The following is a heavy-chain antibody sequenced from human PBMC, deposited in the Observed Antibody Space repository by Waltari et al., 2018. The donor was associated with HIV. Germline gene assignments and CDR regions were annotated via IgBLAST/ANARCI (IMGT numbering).Heavy chain of an antibody. D-gene: IGHD4-4*01. CDR2: ISRSGSFI. CDR1: GFTCSFSSYT. CDR3: AREDYSGYVGHGFDI. Sequence: QLVESGGGKVQPGGSLRLSCGACGFTCSFSSYTMNWVRQAPGKGLEWVSSISRSGSFIYSADAVKGRFTISRDNAKNSLYLQMNSLRTEDTAVYYCAREDYSGYVGHGFDIWGQGTMVTVSS. J-gene: IGHJ3*02. V-gene: IGHV3-21*02.